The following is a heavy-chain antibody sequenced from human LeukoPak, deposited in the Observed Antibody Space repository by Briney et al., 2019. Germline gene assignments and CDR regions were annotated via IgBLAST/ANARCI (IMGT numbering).Heavy chain of an antibody. Sequence: GGSLRLSCAASGFTFSSYAMHWVRQAPGKGLEYVSAITSNGGSTFYANSVKGRFTISRDNSKNTLYLQMGSLRAEDMAVYYCATERDRSFDPWGQGTLVSVSS. V-gene: IGHV3-64*01. CDR1: GFTFSSYA. CDR3: ATERDRSFDP. J-gene: IGHJ5*02. CDR2: ITSNGGST.